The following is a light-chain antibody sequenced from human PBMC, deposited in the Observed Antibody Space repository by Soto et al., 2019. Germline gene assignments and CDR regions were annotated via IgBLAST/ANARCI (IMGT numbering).Light chain of an antibody. J-gene: IGKJ1*01. V-gene: IGKV3-15*01. Sequence: EIVMTQSPATLSVSPGERATLSCRASQSINSNLAWYQQKPGQAPRLLIYGASTRATAIPARFSGSGSGTEFTLTISSLQSEDFAVYYCQQYNDWPPRTFGQGTQVEIK. CDR3: QQYNDWPPRT. CDR1: QSINSN. CDR2: GAS.